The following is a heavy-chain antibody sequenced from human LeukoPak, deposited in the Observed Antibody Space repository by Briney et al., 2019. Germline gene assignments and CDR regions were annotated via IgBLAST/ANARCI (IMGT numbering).Heavy chain of an antibody. CDR1: GFTFNTFT. J-gene: IGHJ6*02. D-gene: IGHD1-26*01. V-gene: IGHV3-21*01. CDR3: ARGPGGSYYYYGMDV. Sequence: GGSLRLSCAASGFTFNTFTMNWVRRAPGKGLEWVSSITSSSSYIYYADSVKGRFTISRDNTKKSLYLEMNSLRAEDTAVYYCARGPGGSYYYYGMDVWGQGTTVTVSS. CDR2: ITSSSSYI.